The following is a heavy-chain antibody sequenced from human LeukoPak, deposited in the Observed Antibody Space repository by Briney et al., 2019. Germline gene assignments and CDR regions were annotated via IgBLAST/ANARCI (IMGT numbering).Heavy chain of an antibody. J-gene: IGHJ6*03. CDR2: IYTSGST. D-gene: IGHD3-22*01. Sequence: PSETLSLTCTVSGGSISSYYWSWIRQPSGKGLEWIGRIYTSGSTIYNTYLKSRVTMSVATSKNQASLKLSSVTAADTAVYYCARDRYDSSGYHLHMDVWGKGTTVTVSS. CDR1: GGSISSYY. CDR3: ARDRYDSSGYHLHMDV. V-gene: IGHV4-4*07.